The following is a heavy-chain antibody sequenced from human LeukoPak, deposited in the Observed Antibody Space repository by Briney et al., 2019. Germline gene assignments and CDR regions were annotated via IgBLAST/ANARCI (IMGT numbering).Heavy chain of an antibody. V-gene: IGHV4-30-2*01. J-gene: IGHJ4*02. CDR1: GGSISSGGYY. CDR3: AREESPYVWGSYRKPFDY. D-gene: IGHD3-16*02. CDR2: IYHSGST. Sequence: PSETLSLTCTVSGGSISSGGYYWSWIRQPPGKGLEWIGYIYHSGSTSYNPSLKSRVTISVDRSKNQFSLKLSSVTAADTAVYYCAREESPYVWGSYRKPFDYWGQGTLVTVSS.